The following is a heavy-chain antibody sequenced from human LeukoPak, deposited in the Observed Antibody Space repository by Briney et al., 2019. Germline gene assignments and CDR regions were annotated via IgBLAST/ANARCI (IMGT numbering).Heavy chain of an antibody. CDR2: IWYDGSNK. CDR1: GFTFSSYG. CDR3: AKGGASVYAVDY. Sequence: GRSLRLSCAASGFTFSSYGMHWVRQAPGKGLEWGAVIWYDGSNKYYADSVKGRFTISRDNSKNTLYLQMNSPRAEDTAVYYCAKGGASVYAVDYWGQGTLVTVSS. V-gene: IGHV3-33*06. D-gene: IGHD2-8*01. J-gene: IGHJ4*02.